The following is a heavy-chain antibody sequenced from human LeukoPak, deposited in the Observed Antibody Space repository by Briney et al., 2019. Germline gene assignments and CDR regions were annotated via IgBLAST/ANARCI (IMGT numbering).Heavy chain of an antibody. D-gene: IGHD6-13*01. CDR1: GFVFRSYG. CDR2: ISYDGTNE. CDR3: ARGGYTSSWFYFDY. Sequence: GGSLRLSCAASGFVFRSYGMHWARQTPGKGLEWVAVISYDGTNEYYADSVKGRFTISRDNSKNTLSLQMNSLRAEDTAVYYCARGGYTSSWFYFDYWGPGTLVTVSS. J-gene: IGHJ4*02. V-gene: IGHV3-30*03.